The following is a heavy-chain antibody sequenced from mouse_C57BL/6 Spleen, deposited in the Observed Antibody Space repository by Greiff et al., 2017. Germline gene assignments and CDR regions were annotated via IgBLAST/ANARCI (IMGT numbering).Heavy chain of an antibody. CDR2: INPNNGGT. D-gene: IGHD1-1*01. V-gene: IGHV1-26*01. CDR3: AGYLTVAPYWYAMDY. J-gene: IGHJ4*01. CDR1: GYTFTDYY. Sequence: VQLQQSGPELVKPGASVKISCKASGYTFTDYYMNWVKQSHGKSLEWIGDINPNNGGTSYNQKFKGKATLTVDKSSSTAYMELRSLTSEDSAVYYCAGYLTVAPYWYAMDYWGQGTSVTVSS.